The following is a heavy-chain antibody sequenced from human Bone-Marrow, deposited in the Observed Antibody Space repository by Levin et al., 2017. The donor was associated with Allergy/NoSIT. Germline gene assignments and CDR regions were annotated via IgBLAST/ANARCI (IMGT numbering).Heavy chain of an antibody. CDR2: VYPGDSDT. Sequence: RGESLKISCKGSGYNFTTYWIGWVRQMPGKGLEWMGIVYPGDSDTRYSPSLQGQVTISADKSLNTAYLQWSGLKASDTAVYYCARRMRLDWYFDLWGRGTLVTVSS. J-gene: IGHJ2*01. CDR1: GYNFTTYW. CDR3: ARRMRLDWYFDL. V-gene: IGHV5-51*01.